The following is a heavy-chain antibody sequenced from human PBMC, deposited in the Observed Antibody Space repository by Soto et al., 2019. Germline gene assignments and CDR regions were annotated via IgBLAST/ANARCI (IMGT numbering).Heavy chain of an antibody. V-gene: IGHV4-31*03. Sequence: QVQLQESGPGLVKPSQTLSLICTVSGGSISTDGYYWSWIRQHPGKGLEWIGYIFYSGTTYYNPSLKSRITMSVDTSKNQFSLTLHSLTAADTAVYYCVGDHVVTAHYSGMDVWGQGTTVTISS. CDR1: GGSISTDGYY. J-gene: IGHJ6*02. CDR3: VGDHVVTAHYSGMDV. D-gene: IGHD2-15*01. CDR2: IFYSGTT.